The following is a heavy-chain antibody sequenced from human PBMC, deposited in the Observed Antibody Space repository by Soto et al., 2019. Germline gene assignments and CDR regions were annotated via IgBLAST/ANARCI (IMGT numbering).Heavy chain of an antibody. CDR3: AKHEGYCSTTTCSNFDY. CDR2: IYPGDSDS. V-gene: IGHV5-51*01. J-gene: IGHJ4*02. Sequence: EGSLKISCKGSGFTFASYWIAWVRQMPWKGLEWMGIIYPGDSDSSYSPSFQGQVTISADKSINTAYLHWSSLKASDTAIYYCAKHEGYCSTTTCSNFDYWGQGTLVTVSS. D-gene: IGHD2-2*01. CDR1: GFTFASYW.